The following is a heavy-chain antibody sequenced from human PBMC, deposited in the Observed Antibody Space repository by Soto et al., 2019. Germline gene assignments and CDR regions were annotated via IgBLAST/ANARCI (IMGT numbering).Heavy chain of an antibody. CDR3: ARDGGYCSSTSCNPFDY. J-gene: IGHJ4*02. Sequence: ASVKVPCKASGYTFTSYAMHWVRQAPGQRLEWMGWINAGNGNTKYSQKFQGRVTITRDTSASTAYMELSSLRSEDTAVYYCARDGGYCSSTSCNPFDYWGQGTLVTVSS. CDR2: INAGNGNT. V-gene: IGHV1-3*01. D-gene: IGHD2-2*01. CDR1: GYTFTSYA.